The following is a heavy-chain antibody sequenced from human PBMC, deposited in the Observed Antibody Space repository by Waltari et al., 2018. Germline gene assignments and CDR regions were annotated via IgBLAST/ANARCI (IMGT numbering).Heavy chain of an antibody. CDR2: INSAGSTT. V-gene: IGHV3-74*01. Sequence: EVQLVESGGGLVQPGGSLRLSCAASGFTFSSYWMHWVRQAPGKGLVGVSRINSAGSTTTYTDSGKGRFTISRDNAKNTLYLQMNSLRAEDTAVYYCARVAVTTPWYFDLWGRGTLVTVSS. D-gene: IGHD2-21*02. CDR3: ARVAVTTPWYFDL. J-gene: IGHJ2*01. CDR1: GFTFSSYW.